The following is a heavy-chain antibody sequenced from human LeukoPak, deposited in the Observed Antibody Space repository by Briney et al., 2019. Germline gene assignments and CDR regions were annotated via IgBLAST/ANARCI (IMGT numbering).Heavy chain of an antibody. CDR1: GFTLSSYA. Sequence: GGSLRLSCVASGFTLSSYAMSWVRQAPGKGLEWVSGISGSGYNTYYADSVKGGVTISRDNSKNTLFLQMNNLRAEDTAIYYCAKDGGYSTNIYYMDVWGRGTTVTVSS. V-gene: IGHV3-23*01. CDR3: AKDGGYSTNIYYMDV. D-gene: IGHD5-12*01. CDR2: ISGSGYNT. J-gene: IGHJ6*03.